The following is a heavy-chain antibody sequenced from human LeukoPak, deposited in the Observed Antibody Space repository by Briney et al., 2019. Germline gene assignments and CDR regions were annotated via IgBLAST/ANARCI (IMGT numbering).Heavy chain of an antibody. CDR3: ARASYDSSGYWGDEFDY. D-gene: IGHD3-22*01. Sequence: PSETLSLTCAVSGYSISIGYYWGWIRQPPGKGLEWIGSIYHSGSTYYNPSLKSRVTISVDTSKNQFSLKLSSVTAADTAVYYCARASYDSSGYWGDEFDYWGQGTLVTVSS. J-gene: IGHJ4*02. V-gene: IGHV4-38-2*01. CDR1: GYSISIGYY. CDR2: IYHSGST.